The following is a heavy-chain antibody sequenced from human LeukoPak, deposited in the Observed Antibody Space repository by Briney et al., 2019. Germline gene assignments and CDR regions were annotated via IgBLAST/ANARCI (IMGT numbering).Heavy chain of an antibody. J-gene: IGHJ4*02. V-gene: IGHV3-23*01. Sequence: GGSLRLSCAASGFTFSSYAMSWVRQAPGKGLEWVSAIIGSGGSTYYADSLKGRFTISRDNSKNTLYLQMNSLRAEDKAVYYCANLDYGDYDYWGQGTLVTVSS. CDR3: ANLDYGDYDY. CDR1: GFTFSSYA. CDR2: IIGSGGST. D-gene: IGHD4-17*01.